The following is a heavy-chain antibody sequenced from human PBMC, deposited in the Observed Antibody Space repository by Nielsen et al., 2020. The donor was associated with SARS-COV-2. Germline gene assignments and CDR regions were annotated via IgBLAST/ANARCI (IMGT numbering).Heavy chain of an antibody. CDR1: GFTFSSYS. J-gene: IGHJ6*02. D-gene: IGHD6-13*01. CDR3: ARLAAAGAFYYYGMDV. CDR2: ISASSSTI. V-gene: IGHV3-48*02. Sequence: GSLKISCAVSGFTFSSYSMNWVRQAPGKGLEWVSYISASSSTIYYADSVKGRFSISRDNAKNSLYLQMNSLRDEDTAVYYCARLAAAGAFYYYGMDVWGQGTTVTVSS.